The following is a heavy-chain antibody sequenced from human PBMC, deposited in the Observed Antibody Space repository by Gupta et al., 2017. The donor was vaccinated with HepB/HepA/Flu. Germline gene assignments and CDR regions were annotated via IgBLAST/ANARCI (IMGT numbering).Heavy chain of an antibody. D-gene: IGHD6-6*01. CDR2: ISGSGGST. V-gene: IGHV3-23*01. Sequence: EVQMLESGGGFVQPGGSLRLSCAASGFTFSSYPMHCIRQVPGKGLEWVSAISGSGGSTYYADSVKGRFTISRDNSKNTLYLQMNSLRAEDTAVYYCAKDGSSSRYYYYYGMDVWGQGTTVTVSS. CDR3: AKDGSSSRYYYYYGMDV. J-gene: IGHJ6*02. CDR1: GFTFSSYP.